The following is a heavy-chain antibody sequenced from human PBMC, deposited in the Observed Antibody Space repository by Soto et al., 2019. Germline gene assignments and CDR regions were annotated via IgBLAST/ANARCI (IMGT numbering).Heavy chain of an antibody. CDR3: ARYDSSGYYWPYYYYGMDV. CDR2: ISSSGGST. V-gene: IGHV3-23*01. J-gene: IGHJ6*02. CDR1: GFTFSSYA. D-gene: IGHD3-22*01. Sequence: PGGSLRLSCAASGFTFSSYAMSWVRQAPGKGLGWVSAISSSGGSTFYADSVKGRFTISRDNSRNTLYLQMNSLRAEDTAVYYCARYDSSGYYWPYYYYGMDVWGQGTTVTVSS.